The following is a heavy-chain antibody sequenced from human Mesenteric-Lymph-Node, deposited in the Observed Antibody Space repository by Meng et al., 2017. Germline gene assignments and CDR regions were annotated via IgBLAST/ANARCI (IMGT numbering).Heavy chain of an antibody. Sequence: LREAGPGRVEQSAALSLTSWVSAGSISSSGCYWGWIRQPPGKGLEWIGSIGHSGTTYYTPSLRRRVTVSIDTSKNQFSLEVTSVTAADTAVYYCVRSSGWVRTGFDPWGQGTLVTVSS. CDR2: IGHSGTT. CDR3: VRSSGWVRTGFDP. J-gene: IGHJ5*02. D-gene: IGHD6-19*01. V-gene: IGHV4-39*01. CDR1: AGSISSSGCY.